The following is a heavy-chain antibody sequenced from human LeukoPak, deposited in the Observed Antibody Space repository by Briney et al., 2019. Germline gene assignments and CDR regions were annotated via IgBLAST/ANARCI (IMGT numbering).Heavy chain of an antibody. J-gene: IGHJ3*02. CDR3: ARDEDFSSGYSDAFDI. Sequence: SETLSLTCTVSGGSVSSGSYYWSWIRQPPGKGLEWIGYIYYSGSTNYNPSLKSRVTISVDKSKNQFSLKLSSVTAADTAVYYCARDEDFSSGYSDAFDIWGQGTMVTVSS. V-gene: IGHV4-61*01. CDR1: GGSVSSGSYY. CDR2: IYYSGST. D-gene: IGHD3-22*01.